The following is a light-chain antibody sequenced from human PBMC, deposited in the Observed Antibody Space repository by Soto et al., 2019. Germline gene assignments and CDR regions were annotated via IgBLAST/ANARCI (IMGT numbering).Light chain of an antibody. CDR1: QSLVHSDGIAY. Sequence: DVVMTQSLLSLPVTLGQPASISCRSNQSLVHSDGIAYFSWFRQRPGRSPRRLIYKVSNRDSGGPARFSGSGSGTDFALKISRVEAADVGVYYCMQGTHWPITFGQGTRLVIK. J-gene: IGKJ5*01. CDR3: MQGTHWPIT. CDR2: KVS. V-gene: IGKV2-30*02.